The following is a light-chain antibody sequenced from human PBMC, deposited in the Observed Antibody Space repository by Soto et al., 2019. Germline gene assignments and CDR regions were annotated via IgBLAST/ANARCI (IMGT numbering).Light chain of an antibody. CDR1: SNTIGGYNV. CDR3: CSYVGATTYV. Sequence: LTQPASVSGSPGQSITISCTGTSNTIGGYNVVSWYQQHPGTAPKVIIYEGIKRPSGVSNRFSGSISGSTASLTISGLQAEDEADYYCCSYVGATTYVFGTGTKVTVL. V-gene: IGLV2-23*01. J-gene: IGLJ1*01. CDR2: EGI.